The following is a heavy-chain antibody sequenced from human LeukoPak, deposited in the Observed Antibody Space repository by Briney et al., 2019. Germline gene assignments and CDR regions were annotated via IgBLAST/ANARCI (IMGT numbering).Heavy chain of an antibody. Sequence: GGSLRLSCAASGFTFSSYGMHWVRRGPGKGLVWVAFIRYDGSNKYYADSVKGRFTISRDNYKNTLYLQMNSLRAEDTAVYYCAKGSSTSIDYWGQGTLVTVSS. J-gene: IGHJ4*02. CDR3: AKGSSTSIDY. CDR1: GFTFSSYG. CDR2: IRYDGSNK. D-gene: IGHD2-2*01. V-gene: IGHV3-30*02.